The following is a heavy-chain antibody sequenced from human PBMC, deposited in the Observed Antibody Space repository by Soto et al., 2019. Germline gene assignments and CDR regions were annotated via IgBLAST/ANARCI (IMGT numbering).Heavy chain of an antibody. CDR3: ARVRQGCSANNCYFDP. CDR1: GGSVRAPDW. V-gene: IGHV4-4*02. Sequence: QVHLQESGPGLVAPSGTLSLTCSLSGGSVRAPDWWNWVRQSPDKGLEWIAEVHISGHSNYNPSLRSRVSVSIDSSKNQFYLNSNSVTAADTAIYYCARVRQGCSANNCYFDPWGQGTQVTISS. J-gene: IGHJ5*01. CDR2: VHISGHS. D-gene: IGHD1-1*01.